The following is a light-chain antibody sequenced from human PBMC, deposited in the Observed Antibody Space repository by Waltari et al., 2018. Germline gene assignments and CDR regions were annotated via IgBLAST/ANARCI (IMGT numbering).Light chain of an antibody. J-gene: IGKJ2*01. CDR1: QSVSRN. Sequence: EKVMTQSPATLSVSPGERATLSCRASQSVSRNLAWYQQKPGQAPRLLIYGASTRATGIPARFSGSGSGTEFTVTISSLQSEDFAVYFCQQYKHWPYTFGQGTKLEIK. V-gene: IGKV3-15*01. CDR3: QQYKHWPYT. CDR2: GAS.